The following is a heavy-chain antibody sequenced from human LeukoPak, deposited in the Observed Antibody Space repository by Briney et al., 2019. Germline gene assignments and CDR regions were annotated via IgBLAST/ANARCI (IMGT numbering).Heavy chain of an antibody. V-gene: IGHV3-9*01. D-gene: IGHD2/OR15-2a*01. J-gene: IGHJ4*02. CDR3: VKDAPNGSIDY. Sequence: PGGSLRLSCAASGFTFDNYVMHWVRLVPGKGLECVSSITPNSGGVGYAASVKGRFTISRDNARNSLYLQMNSLKAEDTALYYCVKDAPNGSIDYWDQGTLVTVSP. CDR2: ITPNSGGV. CDR1: GFTFDNYV.